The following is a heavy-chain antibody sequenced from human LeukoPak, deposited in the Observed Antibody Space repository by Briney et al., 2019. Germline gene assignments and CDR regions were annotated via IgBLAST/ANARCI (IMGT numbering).Heavy chain of an antibody. D-gene: IGHD2-15*01. Sequence: ASVKVSCKASGYTFTSYGISWVRQAPGQGLDWMGWISAYNGNTNYAQKLQGRVTMTTDTSTSTAYMELRSLRSDDTAVYYCARALMGYCSGGSCVDAFDIWGQGTMVTVSS. CDR2: ISAYNGNT. J-gene: IGHJ3*02. CDR1: GYTFTSYG. CDR3: ARALMGYCSGGSCVDAFDI. V-gene: IGHV1-18*01.